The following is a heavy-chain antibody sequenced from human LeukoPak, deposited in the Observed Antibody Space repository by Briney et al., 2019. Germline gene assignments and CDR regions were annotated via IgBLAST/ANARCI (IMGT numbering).Heavy chain of an antibody. Sequence: GGSLRLSCAASGFTVSSNYMSWVRQAPGKGLEWVSVIYSGGSTYYADSVKGRFTISRDNSKSTLYVHMNSLRVEDTAVYYCAKYNWNDGDFDYWGQGTLVTVSS. V-gene: IGHV3-53*01. J-gene: IGHJ4*02. CDR2: IYSGGST. CDR1: GFTVSSNY. D-gene: IGHD1-20*01. CDR3: AKYNWNDGDFDY.